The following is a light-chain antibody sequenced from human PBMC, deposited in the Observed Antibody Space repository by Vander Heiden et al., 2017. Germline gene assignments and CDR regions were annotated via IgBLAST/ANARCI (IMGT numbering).Light chain of an antibody. CDR3: CSYAVSASLYI. Sequence: QSALTHPASVSGSPGQSITISGTGTSSDVGSYNHVSWYQHQQGKAPKLVIYNVTKRPSVVSYRFSGSKSGHAATLTISGLQAEDEADYYCCSYAVSASLYIFGGGTKLTVL. J-gene: IGLJ2*01. V-gene: IGLV2-23*02. CDR1: SSDVGSYNH. CDR2: NVT.